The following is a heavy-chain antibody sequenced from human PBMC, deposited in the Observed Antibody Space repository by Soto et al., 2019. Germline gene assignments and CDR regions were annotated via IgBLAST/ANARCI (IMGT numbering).Heavy chain of an antibody. CDR1: GYTFSSYY. CDR3: ARRFGLGDC. V-gene: IGHV1-46*01. CDR2: INPNGGST. D-gene: IGHD3-10*01. Sequence: QEQLVQSGAEVKKPGASVKLSCKASGYTFSSYYIHWVRQAPRLGLEWIGRINPNGGSTNHAQHYKGRPTVTRDTYTATDYMDLSALPSDDKGMYYCARRFGLGDCWGQGTLVTVSS. J-gene: IGHJ4*02.